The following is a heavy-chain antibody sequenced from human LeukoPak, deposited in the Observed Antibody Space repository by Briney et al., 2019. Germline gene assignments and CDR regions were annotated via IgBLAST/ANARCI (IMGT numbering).Heavy chain of an antibody. J-gene: IGHJ4*02. CDR2: TYYRSKWFI. CDR3: ARTRDLGPDY. CDR1: GDSVSTNSAA. Sequence: SQTLSLTCAISGDSVSTNSAAWNWIRQSPSRGLEWLGRTYYRSKWFIDYAVSVRSRITINPDTSKNQFSLQLDSVTPEDTAVYYCARTRDLGPDYWGQGTLVTVSS. D-gene: IGHD1-26*01. V-gene: IGHV6-1*01.